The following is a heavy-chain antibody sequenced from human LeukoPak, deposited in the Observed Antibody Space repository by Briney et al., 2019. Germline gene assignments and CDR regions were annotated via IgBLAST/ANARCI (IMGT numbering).Heavy chain of an antibody. CDR1: GHTFSSYG. Sequence: GASVKVSCKTSGHTFSSYGITWVRQAPGQGLEWMGWFRAYNNNADYAQKFQGRVTLTSDTSTSTAYMELRSLRFDDTAVYYCARGLLRDLEWYNNWFDTWGQGTLVTVSS. CDR2: FRAYNNNA. CDR3: ARGLLRDLEWYNNWFDT. D-gene: IGHD3-3*01. J-gene: IGHJ5*02. V-gene: IGHV1-18*01.